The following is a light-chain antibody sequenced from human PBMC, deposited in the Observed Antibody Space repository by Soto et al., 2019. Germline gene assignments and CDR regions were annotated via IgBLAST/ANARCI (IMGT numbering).Light chain of an antibody. J-gene: IGLJ1*01. V-gene: IGLV2-14*01. CDR1: SSDVGSYNY. Sequence: QSVLTQPASVSGSPGQSITISCTGTSSDVGSYNYVSWYQQHPSKAPKLMIHDVSNRPSGVSNRFSGSNSGNTASLTISGLQAEDEADYYCSSFTNSNTYVFGTGTKVTVL. CDR3: SSFTNSNTYV. CDR2: DVS.